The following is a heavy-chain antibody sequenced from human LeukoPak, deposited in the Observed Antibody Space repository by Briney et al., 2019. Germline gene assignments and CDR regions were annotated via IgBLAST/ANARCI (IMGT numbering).Heavy chain of an antibody. J-gene: IGHJ6*03. CDR1: GGSISSYY. D-gene: IGHD5-24*01. V-gene: IGHV4-4*07. Sequence: SETLSLTCTVSGGSISSYYWSWIRQPAGKGLEWIGRIYTSGSTNYNPSLKSRVTISVDTSKNQFSLKLSSVTAADTAVYYCASTAQFKDYYYMDVWGKGTTVTVSS. CDR2: IYTSGST. CDR3: ASTAQFKDYYYMDV.